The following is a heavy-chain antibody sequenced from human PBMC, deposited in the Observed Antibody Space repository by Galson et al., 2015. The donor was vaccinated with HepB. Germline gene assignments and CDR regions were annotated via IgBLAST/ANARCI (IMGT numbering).Heavy chain of an antibody. J-gene: IGHJ6*02. D-gene: IGHD3-22*01. V-gene: IGHV1-18*04. Sequence: SVKVSCKASGYTFTSYGISWVRQAPGQGLEWMGWISAYNGNTNYAQKLQGRVTMTTDTSTSTAYMELRSLRSDDTAVYYCARVSRFPGTSGYYDSSGTIKNYGMDVWGQGTTVTVSS. CDR1: GYTFTSYG. CDR2: ISAYNGNT. CDR3: ARVSRFPGTSGYYDSSGTIKNYGMDV.